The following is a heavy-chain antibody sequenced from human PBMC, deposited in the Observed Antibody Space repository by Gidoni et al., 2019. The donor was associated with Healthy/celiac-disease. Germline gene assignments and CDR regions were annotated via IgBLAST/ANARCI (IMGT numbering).Heavy chain of an antibody. CDR2: ISSSSSYI. Sequence: EVQRVESGGGLVKPGGSLRLSCAASGFTFRSYSMNWVRQAPGKGLEWVSSISSSSSYIYYADSVKGRFTISRDNAKNSLYLQMNSLRAEDTAVYYCARSPGGIQLWFVFDYWGQGTLVTVSS. V-gene: IGHV3-21*01. D-gene: IGHD5-18*01. CDR1: GFTFRSYS. CDR3: ARSPGGIQLWFVFDY. J-gene: IGHJ4*02.